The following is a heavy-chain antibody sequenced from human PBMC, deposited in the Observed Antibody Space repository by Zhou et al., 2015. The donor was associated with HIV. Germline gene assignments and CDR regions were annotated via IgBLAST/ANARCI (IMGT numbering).Heavy chain of an antibody. CDR3: ARVSATMIVEPGGDAFDI. D-gene: IGHD3-22*01. J-gene: IGHJ3*02. V-gene: IGHV1-69*01. Sequence: QVQLVQSGAEVKKPGSSVKVSCKASGGTFSSYAISWVRQAPGQGLEWMGGIIPIFGTANYAQKFQGRVTITADESTSTAYMELSSLRSEDTAVYYCARVSATMIVEPGGDAFDIWGQGTMVTVSS. CDR2: IIPIFGTA. CDR1: GGTFSSYA.